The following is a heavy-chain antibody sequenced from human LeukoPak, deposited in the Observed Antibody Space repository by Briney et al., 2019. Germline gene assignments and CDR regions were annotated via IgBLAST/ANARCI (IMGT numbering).Heavy chain of an antibody. Sequence: SETLTLTCAVYGGSFSGYYWSWVRQPPGKGLEWIGEINHSGSTSYNPSLESRVTISVDTSKNQFSLKLSSVTAADTAVYYCARSFDWLGDGYYIDVWGKETTGTISS. D-gene: IGHD3-9*01. CDR2: INHSGST. CDR1: GGSFSGYY. V-gene: IGHV4-34*01. J-gene: IGHJ6*03. CDR3: ARSFDWLGDGYYIDV.